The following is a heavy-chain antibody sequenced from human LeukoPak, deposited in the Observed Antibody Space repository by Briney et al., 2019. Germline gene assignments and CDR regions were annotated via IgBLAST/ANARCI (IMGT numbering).Heavy chain of an antibody. Sequence: SETLSLTCTVSGGSISSYYWSWIRQPPGEGLEWIGYIYYSGSTNYNPSLKSRVTISVDTSKNQFSLTLSSVTAADTAVYYCARDGYGDYVRAFDIWGQGTMVTVSS. J-gene: IGHJ3*02. CDR1: GGSISSYY. D-gene: IGHD4-17*01. CDR3: ARDGYGDYVRAFDI. CDR2: IYYSGST. V-gene: IGHV4-59*01.